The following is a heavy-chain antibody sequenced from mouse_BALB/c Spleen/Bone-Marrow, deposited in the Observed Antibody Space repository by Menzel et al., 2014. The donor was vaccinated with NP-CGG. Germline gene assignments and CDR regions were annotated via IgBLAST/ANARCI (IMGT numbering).Heavy chain of an antibody. CDR1: GYTFTSYW. V-gene: IGHV1-5*01. D-gene: IGHD1-1*01. CDR3: TRGITTIVATRAMDY. J-gene: IGHJ4*01. CDR2: IYPGNSDT. Sequence: VQLQQSGTVLARPGASVKMSCKASGYTFTSYWMHWVKQRPGQGLEWIGVIYPGNSDTSYNQKFKGKAKLTAVTSTSTAYMDLSSLTNEDSAVYYCTRGITTIVATRAMDYWGQGTSVTVSS.